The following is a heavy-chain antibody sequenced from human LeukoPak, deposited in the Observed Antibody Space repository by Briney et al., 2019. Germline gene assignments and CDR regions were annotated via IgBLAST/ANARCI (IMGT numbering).Heavy chain of an antibody. V-gene: IGHV3-53*01. CDR1: GFTVSNNY. D-gene: IGHD4-17*01. CDR3: AKGEVTIFFPVYHMDG. Sequence: GGSLRLSCAASGFTVSNNYMSWVRQAPGKGLEWVSAIYGGGNTYYAGSVKGRFTISRDNSKNTLYLQMNSLRAEDTAVYYCAKGEVTIFFPVYHMDGWGKGTTVTISS. CDR2: IYGGGNT. J-gene: IGHJ6*03.